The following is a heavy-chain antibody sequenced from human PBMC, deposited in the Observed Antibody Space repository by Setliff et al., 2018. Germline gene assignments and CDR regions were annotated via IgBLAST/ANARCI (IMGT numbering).Heavy chain of an antibody. CDR2: ISYNSVYI. J-gene: IGHJ4*02. V-gene: IGHV3-21*06. CDR1: GFTFSSYS. CDR3: TRAGTGGYKSGFDY. Sequence: GASLKISCAASGFTFSSYSLNWVRQAPGKGLEWVSSISYNSVYIYYADSMKGRFTISRDNAKNSVYLQMNSLEAEDTAVYYCTRAGTGGYKSGFDYWGQGTLVTVSS. D-gene: IGHD5-12*01.